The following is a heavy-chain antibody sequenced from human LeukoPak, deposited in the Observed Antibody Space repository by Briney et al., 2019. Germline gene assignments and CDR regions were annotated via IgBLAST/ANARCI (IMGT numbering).Heavy chain of an antibody. CDR3: ARVRGGYDYYYYYGMDV. V-gene: IGHV4-59*01. J-gene: IGHJ6*02. CDR2: IYYSGST. CDR1: GGSISSYY. Sequence: PSETLSLTCTVSGGSISSYYWSWIRQPPGKGLEWIGYIYYSGSTNYNPSLKSRVTISVDTSKNQFPLKLSSVTAADTAVYYCARVRGGYDYYYYYGMDVWGQGTTVTVSS. D-gene: IGHD3-22*01.